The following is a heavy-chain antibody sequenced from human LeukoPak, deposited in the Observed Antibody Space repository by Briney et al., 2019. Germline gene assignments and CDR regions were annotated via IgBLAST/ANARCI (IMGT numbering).Heavy chain of an antibody. CDR3: ASLSGVWDTGDKKWFDP. V-gene: IGHV3-21*01. J-gene: IGHJ5*02. CDR1: GFTLSRYI. D-gene: IGHD2-8*02. Sequence: GGSLRLSCIASGFTLSRYIMNWVRQAPEKGLEWVASISNDSRYIYYSDSVKGRFTISRDNAENTVYLQTNSLRVEDTAMYYCASLSGVWDTGDKKWFDPWGQGTLVTVSS. CDR2: ISNDSRYI.